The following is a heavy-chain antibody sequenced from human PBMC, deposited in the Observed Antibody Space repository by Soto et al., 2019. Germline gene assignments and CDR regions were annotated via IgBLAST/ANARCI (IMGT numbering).Heavy chain of an antibody. Sequence: QLQLVQSGAEAKKPGASVKCSCKASGYTFPTSTISWVRQAPGQGLEWMGWIKAYSGNTNYAQKLQGRVTMTTDTSTNTAYMELRSLTTDDTAIYYCAIADYGDDDYWGQGTLVTVSS. CDR2: IKAYSGNT. D-gene: IGHD4-17*01. J-gene: IGHJ4*02. CDR1: GYTFPTST. V-gene: IGHV1-18*01. CDR3: AIADYGDDDY.